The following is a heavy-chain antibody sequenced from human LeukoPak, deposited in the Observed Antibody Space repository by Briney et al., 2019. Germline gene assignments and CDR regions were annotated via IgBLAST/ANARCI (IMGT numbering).Heavy chain of an antibody. CDR3: AKGLGFLPQFDY. V-gene: IGHV3-23*01. J-gene: IGHJ4*02. Sequence: GGSLRLSCAASGFIFNNYAMNWVRQAPGKGLEWVSSISASGDRRYYADSVKGRFTISRDNSRNTVYLQMNSLRAEDTALYYCAKGLGFLPQFDYWGQGTLVAVSS. CDR1: GFIFNNYA. D-gene: IGHD7-27*01. CDR2: ISASGDRR.